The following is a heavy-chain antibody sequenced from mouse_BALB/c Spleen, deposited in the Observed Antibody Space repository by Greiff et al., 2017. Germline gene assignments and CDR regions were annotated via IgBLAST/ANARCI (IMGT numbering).Heavy chain of an antibody. Sequence: EVKLMESGPGLVKPSQSLSLTCTVTGYSITSDYAWNWIRQFPGNKLEWMGYISYSGSTSYNPSLKSRISITRDTSKNQFFLQLNSVTTEDTATYYCATIYYYGSSYAYWGQGTLVTVSA. V-gene: IGHV3-2*02. CDR2: ISYSGST. CDR3: ATIYYYGSSYAY. D-gene: IGHD1-1*01. J-gene: IGHJ3*01. CDR1: GYSITSDYA.